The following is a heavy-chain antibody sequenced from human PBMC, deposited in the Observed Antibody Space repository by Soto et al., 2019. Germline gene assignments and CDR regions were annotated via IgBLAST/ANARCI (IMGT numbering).Heavy chain of an antibody. J-gene: IGHJ6*02. CDR1: GFTFSSYA. D-gene: IGHD6-13*01. CDR2: ISGSGGST. V-gene: IGHV3-23*01. Sequence: GGSLRLSCAASGFTFSSYAMSWVRQAPGKGLEWVSAISGSGGSTYYEDSVKGRFTISRDNSMNTLYLQMNSLRAEDTAVYYCAKEHSSSRQYGMDVWGQGTTVTVSS. CDR3: AKEHSSSRQYGMDV.